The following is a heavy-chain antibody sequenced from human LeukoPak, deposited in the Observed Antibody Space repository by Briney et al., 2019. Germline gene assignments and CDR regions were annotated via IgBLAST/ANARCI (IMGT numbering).Heavy chain of an antibody. V-gene: IGHV3-23*01. CDR2: ITKGGTT. J-gene: IGHJ6*01. Sequence: GGSLRLSCAASRFTFSNYAMCWVRQAPGKGLEWVSAITKGGTTYYADSVKGRFTISRDNSRNTLYLQMDSLRADDTAVYYCAKGLAGVGRDGLGQGTTVTVSS. D-gene: IGHD1-1*01. CDR1: RFTFSNYA. CDR3: AKGLAGVGRDG.